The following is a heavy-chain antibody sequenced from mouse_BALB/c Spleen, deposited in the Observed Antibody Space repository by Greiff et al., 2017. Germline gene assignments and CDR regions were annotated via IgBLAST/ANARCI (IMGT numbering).Heavy chain of an antibody. CDR3: ARDWGYGFAY. D-gene: IGHD2-14*01. V-gene: IGHV5-6-5*01. J-gene: IGHJ3*01. Sequence: EVQVVESGGGLVKPGGSLKLSCAASGFTFSSYAMSWVRQTPEKRLEWVASISSGGSTYYPDSVKGRFTISRDNARNILYLQMSSLRSEDTAMYYCARDWGYGFAYWGQGTLVTVSA. CDR1: GFTFSSYA. CDR2: ISSGGST.